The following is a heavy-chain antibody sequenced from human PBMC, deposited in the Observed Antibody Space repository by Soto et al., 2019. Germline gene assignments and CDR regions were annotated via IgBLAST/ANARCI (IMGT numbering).Heavy chain of an antibody. J-gene: IGHJ6*02. V-gene: IGHV3-9*01. D-gene: IGHD2-2*01. CDR2: ISWNTGSI. CDR1: GFTFDDYA. CDR3: AKTSLGDCSSSSCHGTYYNGIDV. Sequence: EVQLVESGGGLVQPGRSLRLSCAGSGFTFDDYALHWVRQAPGKGLEWVSGISWNTGSIGYADSVKGRFTISRDNAKNSMYLQISSMRPEDTALYYCAKTSLGDCSSSSCHGTYYNGIDVWGQGTKVTVSS.